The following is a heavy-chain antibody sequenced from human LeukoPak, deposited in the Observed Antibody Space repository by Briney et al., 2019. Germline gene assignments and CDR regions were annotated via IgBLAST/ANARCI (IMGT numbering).Heavy chain of an antibody. CDR2: INHSGST. Sequence: PSETLSLTCAVYGGSFSGYYWSWIRQPPGKGLEWIGEINHSGSTNYNPSLRSRVTISVDTSKNQFSLKLSSVTAADTAVYYCARTLRYFDGPYDYWGQGTLVTVSS. V-gene: IGHV4-34*01. CDR1: GGSFSGYY. CDR3: ARTLRYFDGPYDY. D-gene: IGHD3-9*01. J-gene: IGHJ4*02.